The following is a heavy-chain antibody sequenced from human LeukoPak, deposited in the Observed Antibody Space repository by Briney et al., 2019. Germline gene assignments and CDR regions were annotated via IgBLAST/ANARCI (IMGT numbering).Heavy chain of an antibody. J-gene: IGHJ6*02. V-gene: IGHV1-46*01. D-gene: IGHD6-13*01. Sequence: ASVKVSCKASGYTFTSYYMHWVRQAPGQGLEWMGIINPSGGSTSYALKFQGRVTMTRDTSTSTVYMELSSLRSEDTAVYYCARETWVAAAGNVGYYYYGMDVWGQGTTVTVSS. CDR2: INPSGGST. CDR3: ARETWVAAAGNVGYYYYGMDV. CDR1: GYTFTSYY.